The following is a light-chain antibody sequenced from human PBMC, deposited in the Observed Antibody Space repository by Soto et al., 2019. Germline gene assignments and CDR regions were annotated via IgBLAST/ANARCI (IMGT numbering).Light chain of an antibody. J-gene: IGLJ1*01. CDR2: EVT. CDR3: ASITRNTTSV. Sequence: QSALTQPASVSGSPGQSITISCTGSSSDVGGYNYVSWYQHHPGKAPKLMIYEVTNRPSGVSHRFSGSKSGNTASLTISGLQTEDEADYYCASITRNTTSVFGTGTKATVL. V-gene: IGLV2-14*01. CDR1: SSDVGGYNY.